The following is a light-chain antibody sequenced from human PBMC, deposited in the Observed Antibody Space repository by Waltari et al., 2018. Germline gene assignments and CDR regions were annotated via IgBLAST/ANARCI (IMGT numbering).Light chain of an antibody. CDR3: SSYISSSTLEV. J-gene: IGLJ3*02. V-gene: IGLV2-14*03. Sequence: QSALTQPASVSGSPGQSITLSCTGTSRDVGGYNYASWYQQHPGKAPKLMIFDVSNRPSGVSNRFSGSKSGNTASLTISGLQAEDEADYYCSSYISSSTLEVFGGGTRLTVL. CDR2: DVS. CDR1: SRDVGGYNY.